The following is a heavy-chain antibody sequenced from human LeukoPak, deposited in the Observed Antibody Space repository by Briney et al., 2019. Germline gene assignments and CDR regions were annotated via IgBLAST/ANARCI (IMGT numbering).Heavy chain of an antibody. CDR1: GFTFSDYY. CDR3: AREAKEQQLVPLFVFDY. CDR2: ISSSGSTI. D-gene: IGHD6-13*01. V-gene: IGHV3-11*04. Sequence: PGGSLRLSCAASGFTFSDYYMSWIRQAPGKGLEWVSYISSSGSTIYYADSVKGRFTISRDNAKNSLYLQMNSLRAEDTAVYYCAREAKEQQLVPLFVFDYWGQGTLVTVSS. J-gene: IGHJ4*02.